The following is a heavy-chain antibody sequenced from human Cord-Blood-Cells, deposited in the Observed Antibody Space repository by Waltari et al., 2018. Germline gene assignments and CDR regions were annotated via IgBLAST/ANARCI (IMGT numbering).Heavy chain of an antibody. Sequence: QVQLVQSAAAVKKPGASVKVACTASVYTFTSYAMHWVRQAPGHRLEWMGWINAGNGNTKYSQKFQGRVTITRDTSASTAYMELSSLRSEDTAVYYCTLLTGDYWGQGTLVTVSS. CDR3: TLLTGDY. J-gene: IGHJ4*02. CDR1: VYTFTSYA. V-gene: IGHV1-3*01. D-gene: IGHD7-27*01. CDR2: INAGNGNT.